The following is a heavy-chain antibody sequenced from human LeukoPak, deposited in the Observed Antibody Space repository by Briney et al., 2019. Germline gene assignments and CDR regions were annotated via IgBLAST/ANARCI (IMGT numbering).Heavy chain of an antibody. D-gene: IGHD5-12*01. CDR2: INPNSGGT. J-gene: IGHJ4*02. Sequence: ASVKVSCKASGYTFTGYYMHWVRQAPGQGLEWMGWINPNSGGTNYAQKFQGRVTMTRDTSISTAYMELSRLRSDDTAVYYCAREGGYSGYAWDYWGQGTLVTVSS. V-gene: IGHV1-2*02. CDR1: GYTFTGYY. CDR3: AREGGYSGYAWDY.